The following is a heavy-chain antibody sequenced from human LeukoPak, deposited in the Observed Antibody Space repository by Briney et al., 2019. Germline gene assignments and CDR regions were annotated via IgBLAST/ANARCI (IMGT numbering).Heavy chain of an antibody. D-gene: IGHD2-2*01. V-gene: IGHV1-69*05. CDR3: ARAPAEGSHDY. Sequence: SVKVSCKASGYTFTSYYMHWVRQAPGQGLEWMGGIIPIFGTANYAQKFQGRVTITTDESTSTAYMGLSSLRSEDTAVYYCARAPAEGSHDYWGQGTLVTVSS. CDR2: IIPIFGTA. CDR1: GYTFTSYY. J-gene: IGHJ4*02.